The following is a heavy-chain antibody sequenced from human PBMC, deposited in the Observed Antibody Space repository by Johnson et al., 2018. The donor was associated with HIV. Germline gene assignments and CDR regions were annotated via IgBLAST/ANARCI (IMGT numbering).Heavy chain of an antibody. CDR3: ARGWVRVAARYAFDI. CDR2: ISYDGSDK. CDR1: GFTFSSYA. D-gene: IGHD6-6*01. Sequence: QVQLVESGGGVVQPGGSLRLSCAASGFTFSSYAMHWVRQAPAKGLEWVAVISYDGSDKDYADSVKGRFTISRDSSKNTLYLQMNSLRAEDTAVYYCARGWVRVAARYAFDIWGQGTMVTVSS. V-gene: IGHV3-30*04. J-gene: IGHJ3*02.